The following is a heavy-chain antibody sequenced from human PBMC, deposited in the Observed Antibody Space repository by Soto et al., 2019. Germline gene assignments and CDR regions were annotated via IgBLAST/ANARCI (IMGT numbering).Heavy chain of an antibody. D-gene: IGHD4-17*01. CDR2: IIPIFGTA. Sequence: QVQLVQSGAEVKKPGSSVKVSCKASGGTFSSYAISWVRQAPGQGLEWMGGIIPIFGTANYAQKFQGRVTITADKSTSTAYMELSSLRSEDTAVYYCARRGYGDYIHYYYGIDVRGQGTTVTVSS. V-gene: IGHV1-69*06. CDR3: ARRGYGDYIHYYYGIDV. CDR1: GGTFSSYA. J-gene: IGHJ6*02.